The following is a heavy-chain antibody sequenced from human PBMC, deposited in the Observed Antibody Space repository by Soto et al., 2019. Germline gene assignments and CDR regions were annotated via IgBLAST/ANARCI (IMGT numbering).Heavy chain of an antibody. J-gene: IGHJ4*02. V-gene: IGHV3-48*03. Sequence: GGSLRLSCEASGFSFSSVAMNWVRQAPGRGLEWVSYISDDGGSIYYADSLKGRCTISRENGKNYLSLQMNNLRAEETAVEYYARENSVQPCFHLFDHWGQGTLVTVSS. CDR1: GFSFSSVA. CDR3: ARENSVQPCFHLFDH. CDR2: ISDDGGSI. D-gene: IGHD5-18*01.